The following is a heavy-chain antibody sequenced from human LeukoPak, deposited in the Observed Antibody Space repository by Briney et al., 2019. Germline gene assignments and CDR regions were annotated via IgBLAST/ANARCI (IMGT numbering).Heavy chain of an antibody. D-gene: IGHD2-2*01. CDR1: GFTFSSYA. V-gene: IGHV3-23*01. CDR2: ISGSGGST. CDR3: AKEDIVEVPAATDAFDI. J-gene: IGHJ3*02. Sequence: GGSLRLSCAASGFTFSSYAMSWVRQALGKGLEWVSAISGSGGSTNYADSVKGRFTISRDNSKNTLYLQMNSLRAEDTAVYYCAKEDIVEVPAATDAFDIWGQGTMVTVSS.